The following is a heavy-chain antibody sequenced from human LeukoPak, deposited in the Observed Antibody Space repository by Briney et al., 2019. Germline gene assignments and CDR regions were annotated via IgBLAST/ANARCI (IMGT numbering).Heavy chain of an antibody. D-gene: IGHD4-11*01. CDR1: GGSISSGDYY. CDR2: SHHSGRS. CDR3: ARDAIDSNYFVL. V-gene: IGHV4-31*03. Sequence: PSQTLSLTCTVSGGSISSGDYYCSWIRQQPGKGLEWSGYSHHSGRSYYHPVRSSRVVTSVDRSAHRFSLKVSSVAAADTAVYYCARDAIDSNYFVLWGGGTLVTVSS. J-gene: IGHJ4*02.